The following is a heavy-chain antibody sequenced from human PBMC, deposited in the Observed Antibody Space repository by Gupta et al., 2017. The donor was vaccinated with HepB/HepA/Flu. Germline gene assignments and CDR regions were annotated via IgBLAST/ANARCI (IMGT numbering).Heavy chain of an antibody. CDR1: GYSFTSYW. CDR3: ARLSAAGTFESYYYYYGMDV. Sequence: EVQLVQSGAEVKKPGESLKISCKGSGYSFTSYWIGWVRQMPGKGLEWMGIIYPGDSDTRYSPSFQGQVTISADKSISTAYLQWSSLKASDTAMYYCARLSAAGTFESYYYYYGMDVWGQGTTVTVSS. V-gene: IGHV5-51*01. CDR2: IYPGDSDT. D-gene: IGHD6-13*01. J-gene: IGHJ6*02.